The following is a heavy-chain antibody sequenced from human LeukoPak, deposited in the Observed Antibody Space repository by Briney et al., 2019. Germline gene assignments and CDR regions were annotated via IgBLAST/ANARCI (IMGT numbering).Heavy chain of an antibody. Sequence: GGSLRLSCAASGFTFSSYGMHWVRQVPGKGLEWVAFIRYDGSNKYYADSVKGRFTISRDNSKNTLYLQMNSLRAEDTAVYYCAKEGYYGDYAPGYWGQGTLVTVSS. CDR3: AKEGYYGDYAPGY. V-gene: IGHV3-30*02. CDR2: IRYDGSNK. CDR1: GFTFSSYG. D-gene: IGHD4-17*01. J-gene: IGHJ4*02.